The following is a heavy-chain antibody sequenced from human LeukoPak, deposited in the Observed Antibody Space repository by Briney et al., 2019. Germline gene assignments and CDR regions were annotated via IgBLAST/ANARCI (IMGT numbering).Heavy chain of an antibody. J-gene: IGHJ4*02. CDR1: GGSISGYF. V-gene: IGHV4-4*07. CDR3: AREPTSGREPTSGRPLDY. Sequence: SETLSLTCTVSGGSISGYFWTWIRQPAGKGLEWIGRMYSTGSNNYDPSLKSRVTMSLDTSKNHFSLNLTSVTAADTAVYYCAREPTSGREPTSGRPLDYWGQGTLVTVSS. D-gene: IGHD5-12*01. CDR2: MYSTGSN.